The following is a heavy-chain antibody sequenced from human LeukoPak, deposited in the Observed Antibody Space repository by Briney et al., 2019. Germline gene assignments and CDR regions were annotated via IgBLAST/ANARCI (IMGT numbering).Heavy chain of an antibody. CDR3: ARDRGNFWSGYYYDY. D-gene: IGHD3-3*01. Sequence: GGSLRLSCAASGFTFSSYSMNWVRQAPGKGLEWVSSISSSSSYIYYADSVKGRFTISRDNAKNSLYLQMHSLRAEDTAVYYCARDRGNFWSGYYYDYWGQGTLVTVSS. CDR1: GFTFSSYS. CDR2: ISSSSSYI. V-gene: IGHV3-21*01. J-gene: IGHJ4*02.